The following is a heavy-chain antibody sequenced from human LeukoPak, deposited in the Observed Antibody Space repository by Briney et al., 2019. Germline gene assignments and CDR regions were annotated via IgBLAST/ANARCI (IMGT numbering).Heavy chain of an antibody. CDR3: TVNRESDYYYYYMDV. CDR2: ISYDGSNK. D-gene: IGHD3-10*01. J-gene: IGHJ6*03. CDR1: GFTFSSYA. Sequence: GGSLRLSCAASGFTFSSYAMHWVRQAPGKGLEWVAVISYDGSNKYYADSVKGRFTISRDNSKNTLYLQMNSLKTEDTAVYYCTVNRESDYYYYYMDVWGKGTTVTISS. V-gene: IGHV3-30*04.